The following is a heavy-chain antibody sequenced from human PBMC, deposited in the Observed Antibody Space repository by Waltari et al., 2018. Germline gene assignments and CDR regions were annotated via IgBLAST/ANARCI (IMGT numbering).Heavy chain of an antibody. CDR1: GYPFTSYG. D-gene: IGHD3-10*01. V-gene: IGHV1-18*01. CDR3: ARVLWFGELLDYMDV. J-gene: IGHJ6*03. Sequence: QVQLVQSGAAVKKPGASVKVSCKASGYPFTSYGISWVRQAPGQGLEWMGWISAYNGNTNYAQKLQGRVTMTTDTSTSTAYMELRSLRSDDTAVYYCARVLWFGELLDYMDVWGKGTTVTISS. CDR2: ISAYNGNT.